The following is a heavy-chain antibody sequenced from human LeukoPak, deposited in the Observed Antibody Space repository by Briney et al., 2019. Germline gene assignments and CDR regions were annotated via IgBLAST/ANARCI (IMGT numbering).Heavy chain of an antibody. CDR2: ITSDGRTT. CDR3: VKDDPVLHF. CDR1: EFTFSSYW. J-gene: IGHJ4*02. D-gene: IGHD1-1*01. V-gene: IGHV3-74*01. Sequence: PGGSLRLSCAASEFTFSSYWMHWVRQAPGMGLEWVSHITSDGRTTSYADSVEGRITISRDNAKNTLYLQMNSLRAEDTAVYYCVKDDPVLHFWGQGTLVSVSS.